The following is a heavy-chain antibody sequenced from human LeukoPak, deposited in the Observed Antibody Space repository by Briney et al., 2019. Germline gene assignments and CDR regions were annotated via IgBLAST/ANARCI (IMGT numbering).Heavy chain of an antibody. Sequence: GGSLRLSCAASGFTFSSYSMNWVRQAPGKGLEWVSAISGSGGSTYYADSVKGRFTISRDNAKNSLYLQMNSLRAEDTAVYYCARMVRGVLFDYWGQGTLVTVSS. CDR1: GFTFSSYS. CDR2: ISGSGGST. D-gene: IGHD3-10*01. J-gene: IGHJ4*02. CDR3: ARMVRGVLFDY. V-gene: IGHV3-21*01.